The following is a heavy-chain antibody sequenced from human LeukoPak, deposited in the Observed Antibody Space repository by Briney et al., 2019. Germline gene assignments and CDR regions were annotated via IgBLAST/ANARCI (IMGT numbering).Heavy chain of an antibody. Sequence: SETLSLTCTVSGGSINTYFWSWIRQPAGKGLEWIGRVYTSGTTNYNPSLKSRVTMSVDTSKNQFSLRLTSVTAADTAVYYCARSPGSGWYYFDYWGQGTLVTVSS. CDR3: ARSPGSGWYYFDY. CDR1: GGSINTYF. V-gene: IGHV4-4*07. CDR2: VYTSGTT. J-gene: IGHJ4*02. D-gene: IGHD6-19*01.